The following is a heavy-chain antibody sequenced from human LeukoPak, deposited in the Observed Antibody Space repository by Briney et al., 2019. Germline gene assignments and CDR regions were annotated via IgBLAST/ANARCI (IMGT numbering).Heavy chain of an antibody. J-gene: IGHJ4*02. V-gene: IGHV3-23*01. Sequence: GGSLRLSCAASGFTFSSYAMNWVRQAPGKGLEWVSGISASSSIYYADSVRGRFTISRDNSKNTLYLQVNSLRADDTAVYYCAKGSYYDSSGYYYFDYWGQGTLVTVSS. CDR1: GFTFSSYA. CDR3: AKGSYYDSSGYYYFDY. D-gene: IGHD3-22*01. CDR2: ISASSSI.